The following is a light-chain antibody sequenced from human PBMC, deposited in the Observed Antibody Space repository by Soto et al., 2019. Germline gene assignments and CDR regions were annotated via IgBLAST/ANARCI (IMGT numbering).Light chain of an antibody. CDR3: QQQRSHTST. CDR2: DAS. J-gene: IGKJ4*01. V-gene: IGKV1-9*01. CDR1: QDIRNY. Sequence: IQWTQSPSSLSASVGDRVTVTCWASQDIRNYLAWYQQKPGKAPKLLICDASTLYSGVPSRFSGSVSGTDGTLTISGLQTEDGSAYYCQQQRSHTSTFGGGTKVDIK.